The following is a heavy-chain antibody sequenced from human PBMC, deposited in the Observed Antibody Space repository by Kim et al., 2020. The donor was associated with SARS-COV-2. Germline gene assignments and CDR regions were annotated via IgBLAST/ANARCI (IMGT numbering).Heavy chain of an antibody. D-gene: IGHD3-9*01. CDR2: INPSGRA. J-gene: IGHJ4*02. V-gene: IGHV4-34*01. CDR1: GASFSGHY. CDR3: ARAPQYFDWSH. Sequence: SETLSLTCAVNGASFSGHYWTWIRQAPGKGLEWIGEINPSGRAHYNPSLKTRVTISVDTSKNHFSLNLTSVTAADTAVYYCARAPQYFDWSHWGQGTLVTLSS.